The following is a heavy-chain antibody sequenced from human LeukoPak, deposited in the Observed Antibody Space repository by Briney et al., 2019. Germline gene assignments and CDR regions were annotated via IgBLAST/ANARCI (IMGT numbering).Heavy chain of an antibody. CDR2: INPNSGGT. CDR1: GYTFTDYY. CDR3: TRGPNYYGSGRSWFDP. D-gene: IGHD3-10*01. Sequence: ASVKVSCKASGYTFTDYYIHWVRQAPGQGLEWMGWINPNSGGTNYAQKFQGRVTMTRDTSITTDYMELSRLRSDDTAVYYCTRGPNYYGSGRSWFDPWGQGTLVTVSS. J-gene: IGHJ5*02. V-gene: IGHV1-2*02.